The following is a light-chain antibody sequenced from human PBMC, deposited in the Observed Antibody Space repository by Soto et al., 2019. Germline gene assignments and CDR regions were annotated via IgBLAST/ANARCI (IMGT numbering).Light chain of an antibody. Sequence: EIVLTQSPGTLSLSPGERATLSCRASQSVSRNYLAWYQQRPGQAPRLLIYDAFNRATGIPDRFSGRGSGTDFTLTILRLEPEDFAVYYCQQYGDSPRTFGQGTKVEIK. V-gene: IGKV3-20*01. CDR2: DAF. J-gene: IGKJ1*01. CDR1: QSVSRNY. CDR3: QQYGDSPRT.